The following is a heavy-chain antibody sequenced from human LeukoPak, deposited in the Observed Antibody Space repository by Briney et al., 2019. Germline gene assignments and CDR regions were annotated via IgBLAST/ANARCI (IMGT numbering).Heavy chain of an antibody. J-gene: IGHJ3*02. CDR2: ISSSGSTI. V-gene: IGHV3-48*03. D-gene: IGHD3-22*01. CDR3: ARPPPRIAAAGTDYYYDSIGYYGDAFDI. Sequence: GESLKISCAASGFTFSSYEMNWVRQAPGKGLEWVSYISSSGSTIYYADSVKGRFTISRDNAKNSLYLQMNSLRAEDTAVYYCARPPPRIAAAGTDYYYDSIGYYGDAFDIWGQGTMVTVSS. CDR1: GFTFSSYE.